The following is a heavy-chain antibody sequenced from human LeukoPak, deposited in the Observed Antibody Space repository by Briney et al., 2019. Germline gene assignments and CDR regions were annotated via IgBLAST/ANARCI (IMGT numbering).Heavy chain of an antibody. CDR2: IWYDGSLK. J-gene: IGHJ4*02. CDR3: ASSDDSSYRPCF. CDR1: GFTFTNYG. V-gene: IGHV3-33*01. D-gene: IGHD3-22*01. Sequence: GGSLRLSCAASGFTFTNYGMHWVRQAPGTGLEWVALIWYDGSLKYYADSLKGRFTISRDNSKNTLYLQMNSLRAEDTAVYYCASSDDSSYRPCFWGQGTLVTVSS.